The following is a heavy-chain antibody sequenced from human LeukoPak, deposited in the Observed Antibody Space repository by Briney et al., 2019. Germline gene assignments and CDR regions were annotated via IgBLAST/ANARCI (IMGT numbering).Heavy chain of an antibody. CDR1: GGSISSSSYY. D-gene: IGHD1-26*01. Sequence: SETLSLTCTVSGGSISSSSYYWGWIRQPPGKGLEWIGRIYTSGSTNYNPSLKSRVTMSVDTSKNQFSLKLSSVTAADTAVYYCARGGAFDIWGQGTMVTVSS. CDR3: ARGGAFDI. V-gene: IGHV4-39*07. J-gene: IGHJ3*02. CDR2: IYTSGST.